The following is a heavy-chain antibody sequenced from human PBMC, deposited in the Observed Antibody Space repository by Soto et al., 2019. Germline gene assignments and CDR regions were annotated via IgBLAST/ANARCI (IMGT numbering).Heavy chain of an antibody. V-gene: IGHV3-66*01. J-gene: IGHJ4*02. Sequence: EVQLVESGGGLVLPGASLRLSCAASGFTVSNNYMCWVRQAPGKGLEWVSLIYSGGVTHYADSVRGRFTISRDNSRNTLYLQMNRLRADDTAVYYCAKRGTTVTTSLWYWGQGTLVTVSS. CDR3: AKRGTTVTTSLWY. CDR2: IYSGGVT. CDR1: GFTVSNNY. D-gene: IGHD4-17*01.